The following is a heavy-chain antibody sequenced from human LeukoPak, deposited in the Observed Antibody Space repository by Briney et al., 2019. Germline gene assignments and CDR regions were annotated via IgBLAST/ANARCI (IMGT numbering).Heavy chain of an antibody. D-gene: IGHD6-19*01. J-gene: IGHJ4*02. CDR3: ARGDTSGSFSFDH. CDR2: IYTAGST. CDR1: GGSIRSYS. V-gene: IGHV4-4*07. Sequence: SETLSLTCTVSGGSIRSYSWSWIRQPAGKGLEWIGRIYTAGSTNCNPSLKSRVTMSVDTSKNQFSLKLNSVTAADTALYYCARGDTSGSFSFDHWGQGTLVTVSS.